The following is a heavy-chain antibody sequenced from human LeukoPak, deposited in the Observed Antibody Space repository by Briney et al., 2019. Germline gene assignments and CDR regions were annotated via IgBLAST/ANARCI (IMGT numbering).Heavy chain of an antibody. CDR3: AREIGGGPYYFDY. J-gene: IGHJ4*02. CDR2: IVPVLGFT. Sequence: SVKVSCKASGGTFSNDAINWVRQAPGQGLEWMGRIVPVLGFTNFPQRFEGRVTLTADTSTTTAYMELSSLTSDDTAVYYCAREIGGGPYYFDYWGQGTLVTVSS. V-gene: IGHV1-69*04. D-gene: IGHD2/OR15-2a*01. CDR1: GGTFSNDA.